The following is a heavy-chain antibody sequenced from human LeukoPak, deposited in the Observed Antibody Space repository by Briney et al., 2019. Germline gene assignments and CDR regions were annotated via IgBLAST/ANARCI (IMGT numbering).Heavy chain of an antibody. Sequence: GASVKVSCKASGYTFTNGGISWVRQAPGQGLEWMGWISAYNGNTNYAQKLQGRVTMTTDTSTSTAYMELRSLRSDDTAVYYCARRIVGASCMDYWGQGTLVTVSS. V-gene: IGHV1-18*01. D-gene: IGHD1-26*01. CDR2: ISAYNGNT. J-gene: IGHJ4*02. CDR1: GYTFTNGG. CDR3: ARRIVGASCMDY.